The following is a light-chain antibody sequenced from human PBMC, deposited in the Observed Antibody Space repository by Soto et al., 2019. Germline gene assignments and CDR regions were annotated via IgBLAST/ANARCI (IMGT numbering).Light chain of an antibody. V-gene: IGKV3-20*01. CDR3: HQFGSSPLDT. CDR2: RAS. J-gene: IGKJ3*01. CDR1: QTISSSF. Sequence: EIVLTQSPGTLSLYPGERATLSCRASQTISSSFLAWYQQKPGQAPRLLIYRASRRAPGIPDRFSGSGSWTDFTLTISMLEPEDFAVYYCHQFGSSPLDTFGPGTKVDIK.